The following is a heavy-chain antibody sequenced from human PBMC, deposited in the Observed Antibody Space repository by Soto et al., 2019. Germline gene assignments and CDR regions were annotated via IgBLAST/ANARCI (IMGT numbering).Heavy chain of an antibody. D-gene: IGHD3-3*01. V-gene: IGHV3-21*01. CDR3: ARDLRFLATFDY. CDR1: GFTFSSYS. J-gene: IGHJ4*02. CDR2: ISSSSSYI. Sequence: PGGSLRLSCAASGFTFSSYSMNWVRQAPGKGLEWVSSISSSSSYIYYADSVKGRFTISRDNAKNSLYLQMNSLRAEDTAVYYCARDLRFLATFDYWGQGTLVTVSS.